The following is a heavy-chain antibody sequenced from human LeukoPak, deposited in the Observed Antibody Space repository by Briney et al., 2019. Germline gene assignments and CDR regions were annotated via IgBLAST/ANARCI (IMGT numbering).Heavy chain of an antibody. Sequence: GGSLRLSCAASGFTFSSYAMSWVRQAPGKGLEWVSAISGSGGSTYCADSVKGRFTISRDNSKNTLYLQMNSRRAEDTAVYYCAKDRTTSDWKDWFDPWGQGTLVTVSS. V-gene: IGHV3-23*01. J-gene: IGHJ5*02. CDR1: GFTFSSYA. D-gene: IGHD4-17*01. CDR3: AKDRTTSDWKDWFDP. CDR2: ISGSGGST.